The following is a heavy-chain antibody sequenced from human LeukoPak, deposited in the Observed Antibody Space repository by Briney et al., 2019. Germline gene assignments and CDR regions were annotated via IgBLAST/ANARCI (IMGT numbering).Heavy chain of an antibody. CDR3: ARRGIAAAGYDY. J-gene: IGHJ4*02. V-gene: IGHV4-59*08. D-gene: IGHD6-13*01. CDR2: IYYSGTT. Sequence: PSETLSLTCTVSGGSISSYYWSWIRQPPGKELEWIGYIYYSGTTNYNPSLKSRVTILVDTSKNQFSLNLSSVTAADTAVYYCARRGIAAAGYDYWGQGTLVTVSS. CDR1: GGSISSYY.